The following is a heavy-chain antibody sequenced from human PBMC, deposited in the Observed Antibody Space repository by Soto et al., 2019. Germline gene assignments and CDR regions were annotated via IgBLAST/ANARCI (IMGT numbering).Heavy chain of an antibody. CDR2: IWYDGSNK. V-gene: IGHV3-33*01. CDR3: ARDHDYGSESYYKAFGY. J-gene: IGHJ4*02. D-gene: IGHD3-10*01. Sequence: LRLSCAASGFTFSSYGMHWVRQAPGKGLEWVAVIWYDGSNKYYADSVKGRFTISRDNSKNTLYLQMNSLRAEDTAVYYCARDHDYGSESYYKAFGYWGQGTLVTVSS. CDR1: GFTFSSYG.